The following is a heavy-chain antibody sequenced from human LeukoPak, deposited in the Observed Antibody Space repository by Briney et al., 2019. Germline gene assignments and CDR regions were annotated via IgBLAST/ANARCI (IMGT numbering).Heavy chain of an antibody. D-gene: IGHD6-19*01. Sequence: SETLSLTCAVSGYSISSGCYWGWIRQPPGKGLEWIGSIYHSGSTYYNPSLKSRVTISVDTSKNQFSLKLSSVTAADTAVYYCARRYGSGWPTFDYWGQGTPVTVSS. CDR1: GYSISSGCY. CDR2: IYHSGST. CDR3: ARRYGSGWPTFDY. V-gene: IGHV4-38-2*01. J-gene: IGHJ4*02.